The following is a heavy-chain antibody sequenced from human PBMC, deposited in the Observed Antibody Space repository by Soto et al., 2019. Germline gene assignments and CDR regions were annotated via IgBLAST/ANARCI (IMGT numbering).Heavy chain of an antibody. CDR3: ARGRYGDY. D-gene: IGHD1-1*01. CDR2: ISAHSGNT. CDR1: GYAFTIYG. J-gene: IGHJ4*02. Sequence: QVHLVQSGAEVKKPGASVKVSCKGSGYAFTIYGITWVRQAPGQGLEWMGWISAHSGNTNYAQKLQGRVTVTRDTSTSTAYMELRSLRSDDTAVYYCARGRYGDYWGQGALVTVSS. V-gene: IGHV1-18*01.